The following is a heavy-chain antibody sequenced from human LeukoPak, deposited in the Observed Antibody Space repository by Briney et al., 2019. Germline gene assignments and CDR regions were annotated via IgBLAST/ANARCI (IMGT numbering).Heavy chain of an antibody. V-gene: IGHV3-74*01. CDR2: ISTDGTTT. CDR1: GFPFRSHW. J-gene: IGHJ4*02. CDR3: ARSLGYSSGG. Sequence: GSLRLSCAASGFPFRSHWMHWVRQVPRKGLVWVSHISTDGTTTNYADSVKGRFTISRDNAKDTLYLQLNSLRAEDTAIYYCARSLGYSSGGWGQGTLVTVSS. D-gene: IGHD2-15*01.